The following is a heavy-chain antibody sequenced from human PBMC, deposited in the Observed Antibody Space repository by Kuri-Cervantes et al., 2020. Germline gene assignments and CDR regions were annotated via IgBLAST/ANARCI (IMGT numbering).Heavy chain of an antibody. D-gene: IGHD6-19*01. Sequence: GESLKISCIASGFMFSSYWMSWVRQAPGKGLECVANIKPDGSEKNYVDSVKGRFTISRDNSKNTLYLQMNSLRAEDTAVYYCAKSSRQWLRAFDIWGQGTMVTVSS. J-gene: IGHJ3*02. V-gene: IGHV3-7*03. CDR3: AKSSRQWLRAFDI. CDR1: GFMFSSYW. CDR2: IKPDGSEK.